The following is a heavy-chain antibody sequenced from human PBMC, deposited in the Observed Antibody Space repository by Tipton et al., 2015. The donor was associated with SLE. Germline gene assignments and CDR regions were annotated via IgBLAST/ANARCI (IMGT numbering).Heavy chain of an antibody. D-gene: IGHD4-17*01. CDR3: ASLDYGDYEYFDL. J-gene: IGHJ2*01. Sequence: GSLRLSCAASGFTFSSYHMHWVRQAPGKGLEYVSAISSNGGSTYYANSVKGRFTISRDNSKNTLYLQMGSLRAEDMAVYYCASLDYGDYEYFDLWGRGTLVTVSS. V-gene: IGHV3-64*01. CDR1: GFTFSSYH. CDR2: ISSNGGST.